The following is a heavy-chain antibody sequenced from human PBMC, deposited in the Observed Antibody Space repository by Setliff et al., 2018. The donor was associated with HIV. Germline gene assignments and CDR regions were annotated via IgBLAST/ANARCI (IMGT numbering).Heavy chain of an antibody. CDR1: GFTFSRYW. CDR2: INNDTTTT. CDR3: ASATLGFCTNGVCSSLDY. D-gene: IGHD2-8*01. Sequence: PGGSLRLSCAASGFTFSRYWMHWVRQAPGQGLVWVSGINNDTTTTTYTDSVKGRFTISRDNAKNSLYLQMNSLRAEDTAVYYCASATLGFCTNGVCSSLDYWGQGTLVTVSS. J-gene: IGHJ4*02. V-gene: IGHV3-74*01.